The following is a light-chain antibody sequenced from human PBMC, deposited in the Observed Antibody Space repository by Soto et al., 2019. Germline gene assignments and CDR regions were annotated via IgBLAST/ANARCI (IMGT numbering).Light chain of an antibody. J-gene: IGLJ1*01. CDR1: SNNVGSYDY. V-gene: IGLV2-8*01. CDR2: EVT. Sequence: QSALTQPPSASGSLGQSVTISCAGTSNNVGSYDYVSWYRQHPGQAPKLLIYEVTKRPSGVPDRFSGSKSGNTASLTVSGLQAEDEADYYCSSFVCVNSYVFGTGTKVTVL. CDR3: SSFVCVNSYV.